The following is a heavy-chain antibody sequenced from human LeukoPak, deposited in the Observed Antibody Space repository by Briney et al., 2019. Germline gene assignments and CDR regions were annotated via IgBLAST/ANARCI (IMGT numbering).Heavy chain of an antibody. Sequence: SETLPLTSPVPGGSISSYSWAWVRKPPGKGLGWVGSIYFTGSTYYNPPLKSRVTMSVDTSKNQVSLDLSSVTAADTAVYYCARLGTALARPNADNWGQGTLVTVSS. D-gene: IGHD1-1*01. CDR3: ARLGTALARPNADN. CDR2: IYFTGST. V-gene: IGHV4-39*01. J-gene: IGHJ4*02. CDR1: GGSISSYS.